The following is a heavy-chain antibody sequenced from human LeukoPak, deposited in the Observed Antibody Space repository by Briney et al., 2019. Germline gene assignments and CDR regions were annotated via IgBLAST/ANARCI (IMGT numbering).Heavy chain of an antibody. J-gene: IGHJ4*02. CDR1: GDSVSSNSAA. D-gene: IGHD6-13*01. V-gene: IGHV6-1*01. Sequence: SQTLSLTCAISGDSVSSNSAAWNWIRQSPSRGLEWLGRTYYRSEWYNDYAVSVKSRITINPDTSKNQFSLQLNSVTPEDTAVYYCARLGYSSSWTHFDYWGQGTLVTVSS. CDR2: TYYRSEWYN. CDR3: ARLGYSSSWTHFDY.